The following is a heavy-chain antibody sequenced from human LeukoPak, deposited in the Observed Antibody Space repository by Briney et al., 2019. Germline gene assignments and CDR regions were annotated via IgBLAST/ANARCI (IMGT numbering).Heavy chain of an antibody. CDR2: INPSGGST. Sequence: ASVKGSCKASRYTLTSDYMHWVRQAPGQGLEWMGIINPSGGSTSYAQKFQGRVTMTRDMSTSTVYMELSSLRSEDTAVYYCGRHIAVAGNDYWGQGTMVTVSS. V-gene: IGHV1-46*01. CDR3: GRHIAVAGNDY. CDR1: RYTLTSDY. J-gene: IGHJ4*02. D-gene: IGHD6-19*01.